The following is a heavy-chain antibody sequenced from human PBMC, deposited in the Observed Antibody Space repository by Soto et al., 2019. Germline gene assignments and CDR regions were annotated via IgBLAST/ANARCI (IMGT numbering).Heavy chain of an antibody. CDR1: GFTFNNAW. Sequence: GGSLRLSCAASGFTFNNAWMNWVRQAPGKGLEWVGRIKSKADGGTRDYAVPVKGRFTISGDDSTNTLFLQMNSLKSEDTAVYYCTPQKYCSGGSCYSGWFDPWGQGTLVTVSS. J-gene: IGHJ5*02. V-gene: IGHV3-15*07. D-gene: IGHD2-15*01. CDR2: IKSKADGGTR. CDR3: TPQKYCSGGSCYSGWFDP.